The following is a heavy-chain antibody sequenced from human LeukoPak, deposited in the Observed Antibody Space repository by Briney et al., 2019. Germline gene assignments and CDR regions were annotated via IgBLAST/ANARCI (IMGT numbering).Heavy chain of an antibody. V-gene: IGHV4-34*01. Sequence: SETLSLTCAVYGGSFSGYYWSWIRQPPGKGLEWIGEINHSGSTNYNPSLKSRVTISVDTSKNQFSLKLSSVTAADTAVYYCARAQAKVATIPYYYVYYMDVWGKGTTVTVSS. J-gene: IGHJ6*03. CDR2: INHSGST. D-gene: IGHD5-12*01. CDR1: GGSFSGYY. CDR3: ARAQAKVATIPYYYVYYMDV.